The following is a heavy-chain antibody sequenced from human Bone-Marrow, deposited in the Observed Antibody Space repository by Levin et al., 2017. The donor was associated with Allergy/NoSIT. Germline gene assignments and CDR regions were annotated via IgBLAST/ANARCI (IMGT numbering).Heavy chain of an antibody. CDR3: ATGGWACDYWSGPRSDY. CDR1: GFTFTNAY. V-gene: IGHV3-15*01. Sequence: GGSLRLSCAASGFTFTNAYMTWVRQAPRKGLEWVGRIKTKTDGGTTDYATLVKGRFTISRDDSKNTLYLQMNSLKTEDTAVYYCATGGWACDYWSGPRSDYWGQGTLVTVSS. CDR2: IKTKTDGGTT. D-gene: IGHD3-3*01. J-gene: IGHJ4*02.